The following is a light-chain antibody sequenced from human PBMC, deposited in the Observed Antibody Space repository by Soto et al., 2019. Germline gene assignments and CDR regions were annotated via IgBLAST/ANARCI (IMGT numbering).Light chain of an antibody. CDR3: QQANRFPLT. V-gene: IGKV1-12*01. Sequence: DIQMTQSPSSVSASVGDRVTITCRASQGISSWLAWYQQKPEKAPKLVIYDASSLQSGVPSRFSDSGARTEFGLAFSSQQPESFATYYCQQANRFPLTFGGGPKVEI. CDR2: DAS. CDR1: QGISSW. J-gene: IGKJ4*01.